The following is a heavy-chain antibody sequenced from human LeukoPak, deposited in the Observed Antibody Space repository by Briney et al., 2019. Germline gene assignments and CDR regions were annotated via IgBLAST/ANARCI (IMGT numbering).Heavy chain of an antibody. CDR1: GFTFSSYS. J-gene: IGHJ4*02. D-gene: IGHD5-24*01. CDR3: ARGRDGYNYYFDY. V-gene: IGHV3-21*01. CDR2: ISSSSSYI. Sequence: GGSLRLSRAASGFTFSSYSMNWVRQAPGKGLEWVSSISSSSSYIYYADSVKGRFTISRDNAKNSLYLQMNSLRAEDTAVYYCARGRDGYNYYFDYWGQGTLVTVSS.